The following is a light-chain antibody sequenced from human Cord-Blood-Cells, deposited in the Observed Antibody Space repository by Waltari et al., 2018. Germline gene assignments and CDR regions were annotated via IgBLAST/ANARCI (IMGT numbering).Light chain of an antibody. V-gene: IGLV3-1*01. Sequence: SYALTQPPSVSLPPGQTASITCPGDKLWDKYACWYQQKPGQSPVLVIYQDSKRPSGIPERFSGSNSGNTATLTISGTQAMDEADYYCQAWDSSTVVFGGGTKLTVL. CDR3: QAWDSSTVV. J-gene: IGLJ2*01. CDR2: QDS. CDR1: KLWDKY.